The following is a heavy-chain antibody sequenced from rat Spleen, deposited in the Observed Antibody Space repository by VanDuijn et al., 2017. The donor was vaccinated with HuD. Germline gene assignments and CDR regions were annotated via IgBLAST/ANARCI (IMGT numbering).Heavy chain of an antibody. D-gene: IGHD1-9*01. CDR3: ARRHYGYTDYFDY. Sequence: EVQLVESGEGLVQPGRSMSLSCAASGFIFSNYYMVWVRQAPKKGLEWVSFISYDGSSTYYRDSVQGRFTISRDNAKNTLYLQMNSLRSEDTATYYCARRHYGYTDYFDYWGQGVMVTVSS. CDR2: ISYDGSST. CDR1: GFIFSNYY. V-gene: IGHV5-22*01. J-gene: IGHJ2*01.